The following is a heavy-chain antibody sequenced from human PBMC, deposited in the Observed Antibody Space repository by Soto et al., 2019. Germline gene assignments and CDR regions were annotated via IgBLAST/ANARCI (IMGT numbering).Heavy chain of an antibody. CDR2: MNPNSGNT. J-gene: IGHJ6*02. V-gene: IGHV1-8*01. Sequence: QVQLMQSGAEVKKPGASVKVSCKASGYTFTSYDINWVRQATGQGLEWMGWMNPNSGNTGYAQKFQGRVTMTRNTSISTAYMELSSLRSEDTAVYYCARVSPYYYYYGMDVWGQGTTVTVSS. CDR3: ARVSPYYYYYGMDV. CDR1: GYTFTSYD.